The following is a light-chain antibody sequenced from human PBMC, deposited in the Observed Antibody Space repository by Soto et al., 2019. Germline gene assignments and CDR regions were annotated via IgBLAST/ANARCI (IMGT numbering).Light chain of an antibody. V-gene: IGKV1-39*01. CDR1: QSIVTY. Sequence: DIQRTQSPSSLSASVGDRVTITCWASQSIVTYLNWYLQKPGKAPKLLIYAASNLQSGVPSRFSGSGSGTGFTPTISSLQPQDFATYFYQQSYSTPPWTFGQGTKVDIK. J-gene: IGKJ1*01. CDR3: QQSYSTPPWT. CDR2: AAS.